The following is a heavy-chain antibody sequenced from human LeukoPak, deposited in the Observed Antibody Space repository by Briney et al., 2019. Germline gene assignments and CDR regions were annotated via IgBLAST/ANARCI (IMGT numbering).Heavy chain of an antibody. CDR3: TTDHRYYDSSGYWNY. Sequence: GGSLRLSCAASGFTFSNALMSWVRQAPGKGLEWVGRIKSKTDGGTTDYAAPAKGRFTISRDDSKNTLYLQMNSLKTEDTAVYYCTTDHRYYDSSGYWNYWGQGTLVTVSS. CDR2: IKSKTDGGTT. D-gene: IGHD3-22*01. J-gene: IGHJ4*02. CDR1: GFTFSNAL. V-gene: IGHV3-15*01.